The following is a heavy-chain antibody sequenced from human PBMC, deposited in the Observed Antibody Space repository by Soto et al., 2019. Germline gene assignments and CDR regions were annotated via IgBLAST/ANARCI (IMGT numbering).Heavy chain of an antibody. CDR3: EKDTGADY. CDR2: ISYDGSDQ. V-gene: IGHV3-30*18. D-gene: IGHD7-27*01. J-gene: IGHJ4*02. Sequence: QVQLVESGGGVVQPGRSLRLSCAASGFTFSNYGMYWVRQAPGKGLEWVARISYDGSDQLYGDSVKSRFTISRDNSKNTLYLQMNSLRSEDTAVYYCEKDTGADYWGQGTLVTVSS. CDR1: GFTFSNYG.